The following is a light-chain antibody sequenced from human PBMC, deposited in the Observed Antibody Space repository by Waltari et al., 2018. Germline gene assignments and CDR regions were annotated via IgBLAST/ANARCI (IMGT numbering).Light chain of an antibody. V-gene: IGKV1-NL1*01. Sequence: DIQMTQSPSSLSASVGDRVTITCRASQGISNSLAWYQQKPGKAPKLLLYSASRLESGVPSRFGGSGSGTDYTLTISSLQPEDCATYYCQQYYSTPITFGQGTRLEIK. CDR1: QGISNS. J-gene: IGKJ5*01. CDR2: SAS. CDR3: QQYYSTPIT.